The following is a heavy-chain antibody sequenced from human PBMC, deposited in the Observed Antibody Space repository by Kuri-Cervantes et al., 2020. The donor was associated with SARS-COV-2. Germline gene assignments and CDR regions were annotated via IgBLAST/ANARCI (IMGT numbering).Heavy chain of an antibody. J-gene: IGHJ6*03. CDR2: ISAYNGNT. D-gene: IGHD1/OR15-1a*01. V-gene: IGHV1-18*01. CDR1: GYTFTSYG. Sequence: ASVNVSCKASGYTFTSYGISWVRQAPGQGLEWMGWISAYNGNTNYAQKLQGRVTMTTDTSTRTAYMELSSLRSEDTAVYYCATTPPNYYYYMDVWGKGTTVTVSS. CDR3: ATTPPNYYYYMDV.